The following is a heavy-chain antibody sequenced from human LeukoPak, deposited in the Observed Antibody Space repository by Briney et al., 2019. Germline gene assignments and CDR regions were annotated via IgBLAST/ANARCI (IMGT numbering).Heavy chain of an antibody. J-gene: IGHJ3*02. CDR2: IIPIFGTA. CDR1: GGTFSSYA. V-gene: IGHV1-69*06. D-gene: IGHD5-18*01. Sequence: GSSVKVSCKASGGTFSSYAISWVRQAPGQGLEWMGGIIPIFGTANYAQKFQGRVTITADKSTSTAYMELSSLRSEDTAVYYCARAGGYSYACSAFDIRGQGTMVTVSS. CDR3: ARAGGYSYACSAFDI.